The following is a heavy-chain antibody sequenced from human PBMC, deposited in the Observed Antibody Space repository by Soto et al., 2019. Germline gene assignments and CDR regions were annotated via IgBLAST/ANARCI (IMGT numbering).Heavy chain of an antibody. CDR2: INPSGGST. CDR1: GYTFTSYY. V-gene: IGHV1-46*01. CDR3: ARPLGHYDSSGYYFDY. J-gene: IGHJ4*02. Sequence: ASVKVSCKASGYTFTSYYMHWVRQAPGQGLEWMGIINPSGGSTSYAQKFQGRVTMTRDTSTSTVYMELSSLRSEDTAVYYCARPLGHYDSSGYYFDYWGQGTLVTVSS. D-gene: IGHD3-22*01.